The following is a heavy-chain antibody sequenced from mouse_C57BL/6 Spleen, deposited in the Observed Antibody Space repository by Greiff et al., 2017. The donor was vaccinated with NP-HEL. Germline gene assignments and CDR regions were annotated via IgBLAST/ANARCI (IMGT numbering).Heavy chain of an antibody. Sequence: VQRVESGAELVRPGASVKLSCKASGYTFTDYYINWVKQRPGQGLEWIARIYPGSGNTYYNEKFKGKATLTAEKSSSTAYMQLSSLTSEDSAVYFCASSSGSPYYFDYWGQGTTLTVSS. CDR3: ASSSGSPYYFDY. CDR2: IYPGSGNT. V-gene: IGHV1-76*01. CDR1: GYTFTDYY. D-gene: IGHD1-3*01. J-gene: IGHJ2*01.